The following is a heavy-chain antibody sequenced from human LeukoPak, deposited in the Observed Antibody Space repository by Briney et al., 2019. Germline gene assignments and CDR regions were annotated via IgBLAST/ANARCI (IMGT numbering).Heavy chain of an antibody. CDR2: IYNSGST. CDR1: GGSISSSSYY. Sequence: PSETLSLTCTVSGGSISSSSYYWGWIRQPPGKGLEWIGYIYNSGSTYYNPSLKSRVTISADTSKNQFSLRLNSVTAADTAVYYCARERFGDADWYFDLWGRGTLVTVSS. D-gene: IGHD4-17*01. V-gene: IGHV4-30-4*08. J-gene: IGHJ2*01. CDR3: ARERFGDADWYFDL.